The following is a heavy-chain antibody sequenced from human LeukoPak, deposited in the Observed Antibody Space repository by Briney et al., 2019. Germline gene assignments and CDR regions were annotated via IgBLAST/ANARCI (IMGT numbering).Heavy chain of an antibody. CDR1: DYSISSGNY. J-gene: IGHJ4*02. Sequence: KTSETLSLTCAVSDYSISSGNYWGWIRQPPGKGLEWIGSVYHSGSTHYSPSLKSRVTIAVDTSKNPFSLKLSSVTAADTAVYYCARNDSSGYFDYWGQGTLVTVTS. V-gene: IGHV4-38-2*01. CDR2: VYHSGST. D-gene: IGHD3-22*01. CDR3: ARNDSSGYFDY.